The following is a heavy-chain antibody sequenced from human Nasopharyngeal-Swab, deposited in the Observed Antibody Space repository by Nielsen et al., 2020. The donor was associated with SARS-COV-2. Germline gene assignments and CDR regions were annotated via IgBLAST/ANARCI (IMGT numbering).Heavy chain of an antibody. CDR2: INHSGST. Sequence: RQAPGKGLEWIGEINHSGSTNYNPSLKSRVTISVDTSKNQFSLKLSSVTAADTAVYYCARGVRYYDFWSGYYTYNWFDPWGQGTLVTVPS. V-gene: IGHV4-34*01. J-gene: IGHJ5*02. CDR3: ARGVRYYDFWSGYYTYNWFDP. D-gene: IGHD3-3*01.